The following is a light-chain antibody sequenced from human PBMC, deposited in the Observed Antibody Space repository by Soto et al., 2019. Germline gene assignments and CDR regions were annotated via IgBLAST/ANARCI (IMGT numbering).Light chain of an antibody. CDR3: QHYGSSPWT. V-gene: IGKV3-20*01. Sequence: EIVLTQSPATLSLSPGERATLPCRASQSVSSYLAWYQQKPVQAPRLLIYDASNRATGIPARFSGSGSGTDFTLSISRLGPEDFAVYWCQHYGSSPWTFGQGTKVDI. CDR1: QSVSSY. CDR2: DAS. J-gene: IGKJ1*01.